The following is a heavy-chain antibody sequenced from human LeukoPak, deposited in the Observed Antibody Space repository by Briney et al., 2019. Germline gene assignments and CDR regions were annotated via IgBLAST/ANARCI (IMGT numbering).Heavy chain of an antibody. CDR2: IYPRDGST. CDR1: GYTFTSYY. V-gene: IGHV1-46*01. CDR3: ARDQEAFDY. Sequence: ASVKVSCKTSGYTFTSYYIHWVRQAPGQGLEWMGMIYPRDGSTSYAQKFQGRVTVTRDTSTSTVHMELSGLRSEDTAVYYCARDQEAFDYWGQGTLVTVSS. J-gene: IGHJ4*02.